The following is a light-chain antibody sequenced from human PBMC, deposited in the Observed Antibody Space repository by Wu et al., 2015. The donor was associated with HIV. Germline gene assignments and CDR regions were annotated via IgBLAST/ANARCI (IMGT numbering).Light chain of an antibody. J-gene: IGKJ2*01. Sequence: YVAWYQQKSGHGSQLFIYGASSRAAGIPVQVSRGSGSGTDFTLTISRLEPEDSAVYYSQQYGSSPYTFGQGTKLEIK. V-gene: IGKV3-20*01. CDR3: QQYGSSPYT. CDR1: Y. CDR2: GAS.